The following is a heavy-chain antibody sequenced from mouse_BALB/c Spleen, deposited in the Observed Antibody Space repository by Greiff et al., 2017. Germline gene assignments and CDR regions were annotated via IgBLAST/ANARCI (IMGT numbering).Heavy chain of an antibody. CDR3: ARPGDYDY. V-gene: IGHV1-7*01. CDR1: GHTFTSYW. Sequence: VQLQQSGAELAKPGASVKMSCKASGHTFTSYWMHWVKQRPGQGLEWIGYINPSTGYTEYNQKFKDKAILTVDKSSSTAYMQLSSLTSEDSAVYYCARPGDYDYWGQGTTLTVSS. CDR2: INPSTGYT. D-gene: IGHD2-4*01. J-gene: IGHJ2*01.